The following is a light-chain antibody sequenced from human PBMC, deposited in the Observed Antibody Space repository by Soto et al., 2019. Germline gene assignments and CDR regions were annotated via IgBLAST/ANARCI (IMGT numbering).Light chain of an antibody. CDR1: SSDVGTYNY. V-gene: IGLV2-14*01. CDR3: SSYAGSSNV. CDR2: EVS. Sequence: QSALTQPASVSGSPGQSITISCTGTSSDVGTYNYVSWYQHHPGKAPKLIIYEVSNRPSGVSNRFSGSKSGNTASLTVSGLQAEDEADYYCSSYAGSSNVFGTGTKLTVL. J-gene: IGLJ1*01.